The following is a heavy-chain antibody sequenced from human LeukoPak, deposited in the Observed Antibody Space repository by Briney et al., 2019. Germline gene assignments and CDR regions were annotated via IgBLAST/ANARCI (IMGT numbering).Heavy chain of an antibody. CDR1: GFTFSAYV. CDR2: ISSTSYSI. Sequence: PGRSLRLSCAASGFTFSAYVMHWVRQAPGKGLEWISYISSTSYSIYYADSVKGRFTISRDNAKNALYLQMDSLRVEDTALYYCAASLGPRDYWGQGILVTVS. J-gene: IGHJ4*02. CDR3: AASLGPRDY. V-gene: IGHV3-48*04. D-gene: IGHD7-27*01.